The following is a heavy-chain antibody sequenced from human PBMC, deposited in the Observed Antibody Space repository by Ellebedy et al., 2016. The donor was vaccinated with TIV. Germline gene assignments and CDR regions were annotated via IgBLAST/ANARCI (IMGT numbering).Heavy chain of an antibody. V-gene: IGHV4-4*02. CDR3: ARRDQPYYYFDY. D-gene: IGHD1-14*01. J-gene: IGHJ4*02. CDR2: VYHTGST. Sequence: MPSETLSLTCAVSGGPINTNKWWSWLRQTPGKGLEWIGEVYHTGSTNYSPSLKGRVTISVDKSNHHFSLELTSVTAADTAVDYCARRDQPYYYFDYWGQGTLVTVSS. CDR1: GGPINTNKW.